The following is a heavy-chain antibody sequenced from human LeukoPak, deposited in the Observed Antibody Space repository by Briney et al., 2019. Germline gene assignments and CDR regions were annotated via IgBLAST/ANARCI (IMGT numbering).Heavy chain of an antibody. Sequence: GGSLRLSCAASGFTFSSYAMSWVRQAPGKGLEWVSAISGSGGSTYYADSVKGRFTISRDNSKNTLYLQMNSLRAEDAAVYYCATKPTYCSSTSCYYYYGMDVWGQGTTVTVSS. V-gene: IGHV3-23*01. J-gene: IGHJ6*02. CDR2: ISGSGGST. CDR3: ATKPTYCSSTSCYYYYGMDV. CDR1: GFTFSSYA. D-gene: IGHD2-2*01.